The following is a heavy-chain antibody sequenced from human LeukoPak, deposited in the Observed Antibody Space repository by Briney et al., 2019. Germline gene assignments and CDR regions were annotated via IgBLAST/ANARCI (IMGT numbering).Heavy chain of an antibody. CDR3: ATLVVVAAKGTDY. J-gene: IGHJ4*02. CDR2: ISSSGGTI. Sequence: GGSLRLSCAASGFTFSSYEMNWVRQTPGKGLEWLSYISSSGGTIYYADSVKGRFTISRDNAKSSLYLQMNSLRAEDTAVYYCATLVVVAAKGTDYWGQGTLVTVSS. D-gene: IGHD2-15*01. CDR1: GFTFSSYE. V-gene: IGHV3-48*03.